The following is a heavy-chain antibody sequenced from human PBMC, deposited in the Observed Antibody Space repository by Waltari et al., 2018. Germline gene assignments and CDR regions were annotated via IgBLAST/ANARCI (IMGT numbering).Heavy chain of an antibody. Sequence: QVQLQESGPGLVRPSDTLSLTCTVYGGSVLRLSWGWFRQPPGKGLEWIEHIYDSGTTNLNPSLKNRVSISADTLKNQFSLTLYSVTAADTAVYYCAREGGNSVYADFRYFDYWGQGILVTASS. J-gene: IGHJ4*02. CDR2: IYDSGTT. V-gene: IGHV4-59*02. D-gene: IGHD5-12*01. CDR3: AREGGNSVYADFRYFDY. CDR1: GGSVLRLS.